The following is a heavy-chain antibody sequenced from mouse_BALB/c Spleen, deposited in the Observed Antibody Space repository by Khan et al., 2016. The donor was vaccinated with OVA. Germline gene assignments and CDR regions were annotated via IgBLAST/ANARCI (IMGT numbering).Heavy chain of an antibody. CDR1: GYSITSGCY. V-gene: IGHV3-6*02. D-gene: IGHD4-1*01. CDR3: ARDETAPYYFDY. Sequence: EVQLQESGPGLVKPSQSLSLTCSVTGYSITSGCYWNWIRQFPGNKLEWMGYISYDGINNYNPPLNNRISITRDTSKNQFFLKLNSVTNEDTATXYCARDETAPYYFDYWGQGTTLTVSS. CDR2: ISYDGIN. J-gene: IGHJ2*01.